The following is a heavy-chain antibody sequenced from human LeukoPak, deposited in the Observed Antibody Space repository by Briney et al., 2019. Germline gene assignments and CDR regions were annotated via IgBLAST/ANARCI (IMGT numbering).Heavy chain of an antibody. Sequence: GGSLRLSCAASGFTFSSYAMSWVRQAPGKGLEWVSAISGSGGSTYYAVSVKGRFTISRDNSKNTLYLQMNSLRAEDTAVYYCATGYSSVVPFDYWGQGTLVTVSS. CDR2: ISGSGGST. J-gene: IGHJ4*02. D-gene: IGHD6-25*01. CDR1: GFTFSSYA. CDR3: ATGYSSVVPFDY. V-gene: IGHV3-23*01.